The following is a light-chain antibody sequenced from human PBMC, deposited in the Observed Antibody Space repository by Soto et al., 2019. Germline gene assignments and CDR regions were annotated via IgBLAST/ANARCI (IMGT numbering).Light chain of an antibody. J-gene: IGLJ3*02. Sequence: QSVLTQPASVSGSPGQSITISCTGTSSDVGGYNHVSWYQQHPGKAPKLIIYEVRHRPSGVSNRLSGSKSGNTASLTISGLQADDEADYYCCSYTSSSIRVFGGGTKLTVL. CDR1: SSDVGGYNH. CDR2: EVR. CDR3: CSYTSSSIRV. V-gene: IGLV2-14*01.